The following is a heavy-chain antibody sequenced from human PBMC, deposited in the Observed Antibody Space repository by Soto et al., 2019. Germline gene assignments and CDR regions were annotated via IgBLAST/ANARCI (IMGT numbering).Heavy chain of an antibody. CDR3: ARGRSNYYGSGSPDAFDI. CDR2: INHSGST. D-gene: IGHD3-10*01. V-gene: IGHV4-34*01. J-gene: IGHJ3*02. Sequence: SETLSLTCAVYGGSFSGYYWSWIRQPPGKGLEWIGEINHSGSTNYNPSLKSRVTISVDTSKNQFSLKLSSVTAADTAVYYCARGRSNYYGSGSPDAFDIWGQGTMVTVSS. CDR1: GGSFSGYY.